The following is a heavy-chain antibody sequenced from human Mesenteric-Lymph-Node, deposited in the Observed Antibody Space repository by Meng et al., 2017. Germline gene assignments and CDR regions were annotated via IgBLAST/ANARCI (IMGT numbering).Heavy chain of an antibody. CDR2: INHSGST. J-gene: IGHJ4*02. Sequence: SETLSLTCAVYGGSFSGYYWSWIRQPPGKGLEWIGEINHSGSTNYNPSLKSRVTISVDTSKNQFSLKLSTVTAADTAVDYCVREPDRAYCGSDCYSLDHWGQGTLVTVSS. V-gene: IGHV4-34*01. D-gene: IGHD2-21*02. CDR1: GGSFSGYY. CDR3: VREPDRAYCGSDCYSLDH.